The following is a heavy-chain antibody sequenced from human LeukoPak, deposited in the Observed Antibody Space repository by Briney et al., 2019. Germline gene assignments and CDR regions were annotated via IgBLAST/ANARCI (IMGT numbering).Heavy chain of an antibody. CDR2: MYYDGSA. CDR3: TRSRPQNDY. V-gene: IGHV4-39*01. CDR1: GXSXXNSXHY. J-gene: IGHJ4*02. Sequence: PSXXXSXTXXXXGXSXXNSXHYWGWIRQPPGKGLEWIGNMYYDGSAYYNPSLKSRVTISLDMSKNQFSLKLSSVTAADTAVYYCTRSRPQNDYWGQGTLVTVSS.